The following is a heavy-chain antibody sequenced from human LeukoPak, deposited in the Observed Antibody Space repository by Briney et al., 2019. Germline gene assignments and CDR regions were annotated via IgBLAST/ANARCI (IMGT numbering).Heavy chain of an antibody. D-gene: IGHD3-10*01. J-gene: IGHJ4*02. V-gene: IGHV4-38-2*02. CDR3: ARVRGGYFDY. Sequence: SETLSLTCTVSGYSISSGYYWGWIRQPPGKGLEWIGNIYHSGSTFYNPSLKSRVTISVDTSKNQFSLKLSSVTAADTAVYYCARVRGGYFDYWGQGTLVTVSS. CDR2: IYHSGST. CDR1: GYSISSGYY.